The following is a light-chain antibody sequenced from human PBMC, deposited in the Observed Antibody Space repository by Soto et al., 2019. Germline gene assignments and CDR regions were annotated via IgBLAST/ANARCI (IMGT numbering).Light chain of an antibody. CDR3: SSFAGSNNFPYL. CDR2: EIN. CDR1: SSDVGAYDY. V-gene: IGLV2-8*01. Sequence: QSVLTQPPSASGSPGQSVTISCTGTSSDVGAYDYVSWYQQHPGKAPKLMIYEINKRPSGVPDRFSGSKSGNTASLTVSGLQAEDEADYYCSSFAGSNNFPYLFGTGIKFAVL. J-gene: IGLJ1*01.